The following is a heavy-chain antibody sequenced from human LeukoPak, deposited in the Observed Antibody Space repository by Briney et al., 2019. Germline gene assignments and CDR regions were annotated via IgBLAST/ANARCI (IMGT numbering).Heavy chain of an antibody. CDR2: INHSGST. V-gene: IGHV4-34*01. CDR1: GGSFSSYY. Sequence: ASETLSLTCAVSGGSFSSYYWSWVRQPPGKGLEWIGEINHSGSTNYNPSLKSRVTISVDTSKNQFSLKLSSVTAADTAVYYCARVSRSGSWGFFDYWGQGTLVTVSS. J-gene: IGHJ4*02. CDR3: ARVSRSGSWGFFDY. D-gene: IGHD3-16*01.